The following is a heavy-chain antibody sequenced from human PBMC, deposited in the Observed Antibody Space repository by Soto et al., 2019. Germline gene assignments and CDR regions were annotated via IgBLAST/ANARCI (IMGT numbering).Heavy chain of an antibody. CDR2: IYSGGST. CDR1: VFSVITNY. CDR3: ARGSGSLYYFDF. D-gene: IGHD1-26*01. J-gene: IGHJ4*02. Sequence: GGSLRLSCASSVFSVITNYMTWVRQAPGKGLEWVSVIYSGGSTYYADSVKGRFTISRDNSKNTLHLQMNSLRAEDTAVYYCARGSGSLYYFDFWGRGTLVTVSS. V-gene: IGHV3-53*01.